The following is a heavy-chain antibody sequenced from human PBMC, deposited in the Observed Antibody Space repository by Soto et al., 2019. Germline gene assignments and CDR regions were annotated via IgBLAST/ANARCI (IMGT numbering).Heavy chain of an antibody. CDR3: ARDRFRYNSTDFPYYFYGMDV. Sequence: QVQLVESGGGVVQPGRSLRLSCAASGFTFSSYAMHWVRQAPGKGLEWVAVISYDGSNKYYADSVKGRFTISRDNSKNTLYLPLNVRSAEDTAVYYCARDRFRYNSTDFPYYFYGMDVWCQGTTVTVSS. CDR1: GFTFSSYA. CDR2: ISYDGSNK. D-gene: IGHD1-1*01. J-gene: IGHJ6*02. V-gene: IGHV3-30-3*01.